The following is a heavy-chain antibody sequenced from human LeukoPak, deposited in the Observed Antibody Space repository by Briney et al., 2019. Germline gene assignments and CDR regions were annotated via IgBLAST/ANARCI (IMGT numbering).Heavy chain of an antibody. CDR2: VHSSGDI. CDR3: ARGASPKDAVFFDY. J-gene: IGHJ4*02. V-gene: IGHV4-61*02. D-gene: IGHD3-16*01. CDR1: GVSITSGSYY. Sequence: SETLSLTCSVSGVSITSGSYYWGWVRQSAGKGLEWIGRVHSSGDIYHNAAFRSRAAVSGDASKNQFSLQLNSVTAADTAVYYCARGASPKDAVFFDYWGQGALITVSS.